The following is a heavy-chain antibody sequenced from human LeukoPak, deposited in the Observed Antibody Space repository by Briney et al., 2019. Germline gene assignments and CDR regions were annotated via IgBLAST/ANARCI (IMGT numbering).Heavy chain of an antibody. J-gene: IGHJ4*02. V-gene: IGHV4-34*01. CDR3: ASDSGYDEIDY. D-gene: IGHD5-12*01. CDR2: INDSGST. Sequence: PSETLSLTCAVYGGSFSGYYWSWIRQPPGKGLEWIGEINDSGSTNYNPSLKSRVTISVDTSKNQFSLKLSSVTAADTAVYYCASDSGYDEIDYWGQGTLVTVSS. CDR1: GGSFSGYY.